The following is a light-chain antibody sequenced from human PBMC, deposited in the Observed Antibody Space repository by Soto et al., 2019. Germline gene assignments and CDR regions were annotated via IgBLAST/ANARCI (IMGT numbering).Light chain of an antibody. CDR3: QQYNSYST. CDR2: KAS. J-gene: IGKJ1*01. CDR1: QSISSW. V-gene: IGKV1-5*03. Sequence: IQITRSPSTVSSSVGDRFTIACVASQSISSWLAWYQQKPGKAPKLLIYKASSLESGVPSRFSGSGSGTEFTLTISSLQPDDFATYYCQQYNSYSTFGQGTKVDIK.